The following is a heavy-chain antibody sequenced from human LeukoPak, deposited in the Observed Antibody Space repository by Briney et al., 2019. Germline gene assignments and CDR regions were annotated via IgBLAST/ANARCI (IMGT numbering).Heavy chain of an antibody. CDR2: IYYSGST. CDR3: ATRIVGAAKLDY. J-gene: IGHJ4*02. Sequence: SETLSLTCTVSGGSISSGDYYWSWIRQPPGKGLEWIGYIYYSGSTYYNPSLKSRVTISVDTSKHQFSLKLSSVAAADTAVYYCATRIVGAAKLDYWGQGTLVTVSS. CDR1: GGSISSGDYY. V-gene: IGHV4-30-4*08. D-gene: IGHD1-26*01.